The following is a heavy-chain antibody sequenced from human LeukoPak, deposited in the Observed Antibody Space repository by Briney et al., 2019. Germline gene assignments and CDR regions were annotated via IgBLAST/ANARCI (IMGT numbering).Heavy chain of an antibody. CDR3: ARGGGSYSYYYFDY. CDR2: ISSSSSTI. Sequence: LSGGSLRLSCAASGFTFSSYSMNWVRQAPGKGLEWVSYISSSSSTIYYADSVKGRFTISRDNAKNSLYLQMNSLRAEDTAVYYCARGGGSYSYYYFDYWGQGTLVTVSS. CDR1: GFTFSSYS. V-gene: IGHV3-48*01. D-gene: IGHD1-26*01. J-gene: IGHJ4*02.